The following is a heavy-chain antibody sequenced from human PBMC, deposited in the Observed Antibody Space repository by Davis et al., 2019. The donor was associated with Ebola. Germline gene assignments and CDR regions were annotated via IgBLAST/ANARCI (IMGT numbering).Heavy chain of an antibody. CDR3: ARDMGLQPDRGNRFDP. Sequence: ASVKVSCKASGYTFTSYAMHWVRQAPGQRLEWMGWINAGNGNTKYSQKFQGRVTITRDTSASTAYMELSSLRSEDTAVYYCARDMGLQPDRGNRFDPWGQGTLVTVSS. D-gene: IGHD4-11*01. CDR2: INAGNGNT. J-gene: IGHJ5*02. V-gene: IGHV1-3*01. CDR1: GYTFTSYA.